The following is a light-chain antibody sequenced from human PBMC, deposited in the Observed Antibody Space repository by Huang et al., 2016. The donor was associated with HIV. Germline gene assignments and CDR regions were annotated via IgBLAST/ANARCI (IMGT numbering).Light chain of an antibody. CDR3: QQYNNWPPLT. J-gene: IGKJ4*01. CDR1: QSVGTN. Sequence: EIVMTQSPATLSVSPGERATLSCRASQSVGTNVAWYQQKAGQAPRLLMYGTSTRATGGPARLSGSGSGTEFTLTISSLQSEDFAVYYCQQYNNWPPLTFGGGTRVEIK. V-gene: IGKV3-15*01. CDR2: GTS.